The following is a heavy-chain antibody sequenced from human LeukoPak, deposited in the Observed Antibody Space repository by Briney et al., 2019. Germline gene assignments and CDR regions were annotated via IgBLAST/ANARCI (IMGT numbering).Heavy chain of an antibody. CDR1: GYSFTKYW. V-gene: IGHV5-51*01. D-gene: IGHD6-13*01. J-gene: IGHJ4*02. Sequence: GESLKISCQGSGYSFTKYWIGWVRQLPGKGLEWMGIIYPGDSETRYSPSFQGQVTISADKSISTAYLQWSSLKASDTAIYYCARLSEVATGTGYFDFWGQGTLVTVSS. CDR2: IYPGDSET. CDR3: ARLSEVATGTGYFDF.